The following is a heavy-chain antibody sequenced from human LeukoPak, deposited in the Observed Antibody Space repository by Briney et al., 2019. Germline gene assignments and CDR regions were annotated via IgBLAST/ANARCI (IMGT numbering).Heavy chain of an antibody. CDR1: GFTFTSYA. CDR3: AKLPYYYDSSGY. J-gene: IGHJ4*02. Sequence: GGSLRLSCAASGFTFTSYAMSWVRQAPGKGLEWVSAISGSGGSTYYADSVKGRFTISRDNSKNTLYLQMNSLRAEDTAVYYCAKLPYYYDSSGYWGQGTLVTVSS. V-gene: IGHV3-23*01. CDR2: ISGSGGST. D-gene: IGHD3-22*01.